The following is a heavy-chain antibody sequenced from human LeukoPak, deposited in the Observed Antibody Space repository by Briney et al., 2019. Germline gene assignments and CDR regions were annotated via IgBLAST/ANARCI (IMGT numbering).Heavy chain of an antibody. CDR3: ASVSGSYQGGGY. J-gene: IGHJ4*02. D-gene: IGHD1-26*01. Sequence: ASVKVSCKASGYAFSTYGISWVRQAPGQGLEWMGWISAYNANTNYAQKFQGRVTMTRDTSISTAYMELSRLRSDDTAVYYCASVSGSYQGGGYWGQGTLVTVSS. V-gene: IGHV1-18*01. CDR1: GYAFSTYG. CDR2: ISAYNANT.